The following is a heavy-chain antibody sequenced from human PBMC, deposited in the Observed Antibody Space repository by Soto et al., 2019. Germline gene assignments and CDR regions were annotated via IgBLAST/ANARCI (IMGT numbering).Heavy chain of an antibody. Sequence: GGSLRLSCAASGFTISSYGMHWVRQAPGKGLEWVSYISSSSSTIYYADSVKGRFTISRDNSKNTAYLQMSSLRPEDTAVYYCVKGEYYYDGSAYYPFDYWGQGRMVTVSS. V-gene: IGHV3-48*01. J-gene: IGHJ4*02. CDR1: GFTISSYG. CDR3: VKGEYYYDGSAYYPFDY. D-gene: IGHD3-22*01. CDR2: ISSSSSTI.